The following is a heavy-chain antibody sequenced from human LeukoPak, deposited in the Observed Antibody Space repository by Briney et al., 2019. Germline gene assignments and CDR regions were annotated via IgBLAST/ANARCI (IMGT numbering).Heavy chain of an antibody. V-gene: IGHV4-38-2*02. CDR1: GYSIRSGYY. CDR2: IYQSGST. J-gene: IGHJ5*02. D-gene: IGHD2-2*01. Sequence: SETLSLTCTVSGYSIRSGYYWGWIRQPPGKGLEWIGSIYQSGSTYYNPSLKSRVTISVDTSKNQFSLKLSSVTAADTAVYYCARGTDHPYCFDPWGQGTLVTVSS. CDR3: ARGTDHPYCFDP.